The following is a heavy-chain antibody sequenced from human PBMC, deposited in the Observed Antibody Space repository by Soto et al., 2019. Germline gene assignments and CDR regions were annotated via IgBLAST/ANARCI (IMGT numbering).Heavy chain of an antibody. CDR1: GGSISSGDYY. CDR3: ARERGYYYDSSGYSERDLDY. D-gene: IGHD3-22*01. CDR2: IYYSGST. J-gene: IGHJ4*02. Sequence: QVQLQESGPGLVKPSQTLSLTCTVSGGSISSGDYYWSWIRQPPGKGLEWIGYIYYSGSTYYNPSLKSRVTISVDTSKNQFSLKLSSVTAADTAVYYCARERGYYYDSSGYSERDLDYWGQGTLVTVSS. V-gene: IGHV4-30-4*01.